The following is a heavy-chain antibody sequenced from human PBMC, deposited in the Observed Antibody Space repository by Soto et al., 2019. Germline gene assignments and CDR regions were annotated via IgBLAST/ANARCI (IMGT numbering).Heavy chain of an antibody. CDR2: IYYSGST. CDR1: GGSISSGGYY. D-gene: IGHD2-15*01. J-gene: IGHJ3*02. Sequence: SETLSLTCTVSGGSISSGGYYWILIRQHPGKGLEWIGYIYYSGSTYYNPSLKSRVTISVDTSKNQFSLKLSSVTAADTAVYYCARDGRVVAATPEGASAFDIWGQGTMVTVSS. CDR3: ARDGRVVAATPEGASAFDI. V-gene: IGHV4-31*03.